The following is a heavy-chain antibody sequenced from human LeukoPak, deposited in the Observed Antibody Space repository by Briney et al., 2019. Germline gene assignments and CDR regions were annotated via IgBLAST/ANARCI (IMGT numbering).Heavy chain of an antibody. D-gene: IGHD3-16*02. V-gene: IGHV3-53*01. CDR1: GFTVSSNY. Sequence: GGSLRLSCAASGFTVSSNYMSWVRQAPGKGLEWVSVIYSGGRTNYADSVKGRFTISRDNSKNTLYLQMNSLRAEDTAVYYCARGATSLPFDYWGQGTLVTVSS. CDR2: IYSGGRT. CDR3: ARGATSLPFDY. J-gene: IGHJ4*02.